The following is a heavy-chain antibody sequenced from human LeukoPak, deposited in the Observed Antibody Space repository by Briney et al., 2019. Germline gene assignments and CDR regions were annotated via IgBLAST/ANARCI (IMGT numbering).Heavy chain of an antibody. CDR1: GYTFTSYG. CDR2: MNPNSGNT. V-gene: IGHV1-8*03. Sequence: ASVKVSCKASGYTFTSYGISWVRRATGQGLEWMGWMNPNSGNTGYAQKFQGRVTITRNTSISTAYMELSSLRSEDTAVYYCARGGYSSSWYQDSWFDPWGQGTLVTVSS. CDR3: ARGGYSSSWYQDSWFDP. J-gene: IGHJ5*02. D-gene: IGHD6-13*01.